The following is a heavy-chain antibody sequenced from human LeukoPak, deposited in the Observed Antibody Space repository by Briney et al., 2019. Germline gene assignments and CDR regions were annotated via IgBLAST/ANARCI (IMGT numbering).Heavy chain of an antibody. D-gene: IGHD3-22*01. CDR3: ARATYYYDSSGYYHSSYDAFDI. CDR2: ISSSGSTI. Sequence: GGSLRFSCAASGFTFSDYYMSWIRQAPGKGLEWVSYISSSGSTIYYADSVKGRFTISRDNAKNSLYLQMNSLRAEDTAVYYCARATYYYDSSGYYHSSYDAFDIWGQGTMVTVSS. V-gene: IGHV3-11*01. CDR1: GFTFSDYY. J-gene: IGHJ3*02.